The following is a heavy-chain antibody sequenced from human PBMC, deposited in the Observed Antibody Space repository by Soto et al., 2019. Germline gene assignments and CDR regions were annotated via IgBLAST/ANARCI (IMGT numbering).Heavy chain of an antibody. CDR1: GFTFSSYA. V-gene: IGHV3-23*01. J-gene: IGHJ6*02. CDR3: ARGIRNYYGTDV. CDR2: ISGSGSST. D-gene: IGHD5-18*01. Sequence: LRLSCAASGFTFSSYAMSWVRQAPGKGLEWVSGISGSGSSTYYANSVKGRFTISRDNAKNTLYLQMNSLRDEDTAVYYCARGIRNYYGTDVWGQGTTVTVSS.